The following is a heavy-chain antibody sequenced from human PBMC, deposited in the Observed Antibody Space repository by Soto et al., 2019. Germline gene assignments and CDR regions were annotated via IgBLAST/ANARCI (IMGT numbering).Heavy chain of an antibody. D-gene: IGHD1-26*01. V-gene: IGHV1-2*02. Sequence: VASVKVSCKASGYTFTDYYMHWVRQAPGQGLEWMGWINPKTGGTNYVQKFQGRVTMTRDTSITTAYMELSRLRSDDTAVYYCARDVVGSDYFDSWGQGTLVTVS. CDR2: INPKTGGT. J-gene: IGHJ4*02. CDR1: GYTFTDYY. CDR3: ARDVVGSDYFDS.